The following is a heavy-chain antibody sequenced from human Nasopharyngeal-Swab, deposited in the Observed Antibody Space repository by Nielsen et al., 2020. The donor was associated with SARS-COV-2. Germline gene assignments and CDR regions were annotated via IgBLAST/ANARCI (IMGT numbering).Heavy chain of an antibody. D-gene: IGHD3-10*01. Sequence: SVKVSCKASGFTFTSSAVQWVRQARGQRLEWIGWIVVGSGNTNYAQKFQERVTITRDMSTSTAYMELSSLRSEDTAVYYCAAEPYYYGSGSYYSVHYYYGMDVWGQGTTVTVSS. CDR1: GFTFTSSA. J-gene: IGHJ6*02. CDR2: IVVGSGNT. CDR3: AAEPYYYGSGSYYSVHYYYGMDV. V-gene: IGHV1-58*01.